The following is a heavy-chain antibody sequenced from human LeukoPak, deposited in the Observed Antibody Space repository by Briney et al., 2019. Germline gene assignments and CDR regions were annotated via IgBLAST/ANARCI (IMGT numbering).Heavy chain of an antibody. Sequence: ASVKVSCKASGFTLSGYYMHWVRQAPGQGLEWMAWISPNSGGTNYVQKFQGRVTVTRDTSISTDYMEISGLTSDDTALYYCAREPSGSGGYDYWGQGTLSPSPQ. CDR3: AREPSGSGGYDY. D-gene: IGHD3-10*01. V-gene: IGHV1-2*02. CDR2: ISPNSGGT. J-gene: IGHJ4*02. CDR1: GFTLSGYY.